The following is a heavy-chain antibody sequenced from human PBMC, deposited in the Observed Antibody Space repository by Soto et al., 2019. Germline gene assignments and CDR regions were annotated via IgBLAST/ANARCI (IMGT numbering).Heavy chain of an antibody. D-gene: IGHD1-20*01. CDR3: SRGITGGLAA. CDR2: ISYDGSNK. CDR1: GFVSNNYD. J-gene: IGHJ5*02. Sequence: QVQLAESGGGVVQPGRSLRLSCATSGFVSNNYDIHWVRQAPGKGLAWLASISYDGSNKYYADSVKGRFTISRDNSKNTPSLQINSLGAEDTAVYYCSRGITGGLAAWGPGTLVTVSS. V-gene: IGHV3-30*03.